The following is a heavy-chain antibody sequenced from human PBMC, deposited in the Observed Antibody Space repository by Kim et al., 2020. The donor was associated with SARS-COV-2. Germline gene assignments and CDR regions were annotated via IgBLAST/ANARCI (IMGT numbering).Heavy chain of an antibody. Sequence: AQGFKGRFAFSMDTSGSTAYLQISSLKAEDTTVYYCARCRYSYGPHWFDPWGQGTLVTVSS. CDR3: ARCRYSYGPHWFDP. D-gene: IGHD5-18*01. J-gene: IGHJ5*01. V-gene: IGHV7-4-1*02.